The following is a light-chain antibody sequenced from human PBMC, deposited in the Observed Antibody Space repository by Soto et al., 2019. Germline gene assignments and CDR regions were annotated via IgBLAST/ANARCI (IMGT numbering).Light chain of an antibody. J-gene: IGKJ3*01. CDR3: QQYKNYLT. CDR2: GAS. V-gene: IGKV1-5*01. Sequence: DIQMTQSPSTLSASVGDRVTITCRASQSISTWLAWYQQKPGKAPKVLIYGASSLESVVPSRFSGSGSGTEFTLTISSLQPDDFATYYCQQYKNYLTFGPGTKGDIK. CDR1: QSISTW.